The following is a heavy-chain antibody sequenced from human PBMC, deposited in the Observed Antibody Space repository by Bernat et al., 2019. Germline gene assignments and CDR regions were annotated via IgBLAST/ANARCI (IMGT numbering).Heavy chain of an antibody. CDR2: FNHTGST. V-gene: IGHV4-34*01. Sequence: QVQLQQWGAGLLKPSETLSLTCAVYGGSFSDYYWSWIRQPPGKGRGWFGEFNHTGSTNSNPSLKSRVTISVEPSKNQFSLKLSSVTAADTAVYYCVALQIAAAGGGWFDPWGQGTLVTVSS. CDR3: VALQIAAAGGGWFDP. D-gene: IGHD6-13*01. CDR1: GGSFSDYY. J-gene: IGHJ5*02.